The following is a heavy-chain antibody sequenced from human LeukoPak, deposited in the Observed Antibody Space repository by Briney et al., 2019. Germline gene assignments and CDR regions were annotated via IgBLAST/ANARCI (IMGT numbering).Heavy chain of an antibody. CDR1: GYTFTSYD. J-gene: IGHJ4*02. CDR2: INTNTGNP. V-gene: IGHV7-4-1*02. D-gene: IGHD5-12*01. CDR3: ARGSSGRWLRFPYYFDY. Sequence: GASVKVSCKASGYTFTSYDINWVRQAPGQGLEWMGWINTNTGNPTYAQGFTGRFVFSLDTSVSTAYLQISSLKAEDTAVYYCARGSSGRWLRFPYYFDYWGQGTLVTVSS.